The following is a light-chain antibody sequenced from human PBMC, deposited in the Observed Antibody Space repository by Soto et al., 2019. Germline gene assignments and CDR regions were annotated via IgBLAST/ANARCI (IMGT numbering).Light chain of an antibody. Sequence: SVLTQPASVSGSPGQSITISCTGTSSDVGDVGGYNYVSWYQQHPGKAPKLMIYEVSNRPSGISNRFSGSKSGNTASLTISRLQAEDEADYYCSSYTSSSTLVFGTGTKVTVL. V-gene: IGLV2-14*01. CDR2: EVS. CDR1: SSDVGDVGGYNY. J-gene: IGLJ1*01. CDR3: SSYTSSSTLV.